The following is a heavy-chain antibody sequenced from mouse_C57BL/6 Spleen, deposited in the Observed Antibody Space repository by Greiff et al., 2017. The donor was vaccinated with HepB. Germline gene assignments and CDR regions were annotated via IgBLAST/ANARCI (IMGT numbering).Heavy chain of an antibody. V-gene: IGHV1-64*01. D-gene: IGHD1-1*01. CDR1: GYTFTSYW. Sequence: QVQLKESGAELVKPGASVKLSCKASGYTFTSYWMHWVKQRPGQGLEWIGMIHPNSGSTNYNEKFKSKATLTVDKSSSTAYMQLSSLTSEDSAVYYCARRVIPSNFDVWGTGTTVTVSS. J-gene: IGHJ1*03. CDR3: ARRVIPSNFDV. CDR2: IHPNSGST.